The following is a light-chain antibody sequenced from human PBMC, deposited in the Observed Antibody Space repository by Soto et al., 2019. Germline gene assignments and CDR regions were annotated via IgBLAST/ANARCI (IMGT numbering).Light chain of an antibody. J-gene: IGKJ2*01. CDR3: QYYITSRGYM. Sequence: VLTQSPATLSLSPGDRATLSCRASQGITSSYLAWYQHKPGQAPRLLIYGASNRATGIPDRFSGSGSGTEFTLPISRLEPEDFVMYYCQYYITSRGYMFGQGPKLEIK. CDR1: QGITSSY. CDR2: GAS. V-gene: IGKV3-20*01.